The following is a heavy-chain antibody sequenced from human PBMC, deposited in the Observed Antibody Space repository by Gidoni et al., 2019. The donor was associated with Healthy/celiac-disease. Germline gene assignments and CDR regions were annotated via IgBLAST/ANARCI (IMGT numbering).Heavy chain of an antibody. J-gene: IGHJ3*02. V-gene: IGHV4-39*01. D-gene: IGHD1-26*01. CDR1: RGSISISRYY. CDR3: ARPVRYLGSYLWHACDI. CDR2: IYYSGST. Sequence: HLHPQESGPGLVEPSEPLSLTCTVSRGSISISRYYWGLIRQPQGTGLGWIGSIYYSGSTYYNQSLKSRVTISVDTSKNQFSLKLSSVTAADTAVYYCARPVRYLGSYLWHACDIWGQGTMVTVSS.